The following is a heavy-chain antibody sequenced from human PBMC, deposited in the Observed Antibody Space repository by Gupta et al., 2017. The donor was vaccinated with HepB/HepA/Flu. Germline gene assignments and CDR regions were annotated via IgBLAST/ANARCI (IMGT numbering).Heavy chain of an antibody. CDR3: ARRMCTPKTGSIPAFDI. V-gene: IGHV4-39*01. Sequence: QLQLQESGPGLVKPSETPSLTCTLSGGYISRSNYYWGWIRQPPGKVLEWIGTISYSGSTYYNSSLRSRVTISVDTSKKQFSLKVSSVTAADTAVYYCARRMCTPKTGSIPAFDIWGQGTKVTVSS. D-gene: IGHD3-9*01. CDR2: ISYSGST. CDR1: GGYISRSNYY. J-gene: IGHJ3*02.